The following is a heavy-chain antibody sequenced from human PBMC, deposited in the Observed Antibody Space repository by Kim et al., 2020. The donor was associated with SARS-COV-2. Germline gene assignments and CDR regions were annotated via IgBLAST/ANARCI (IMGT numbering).Heavy chain of an antibody. J-gene: IGHJ4*02. D-gene: IGHD3-3*01. Sequence: SETLSLTCTVSGGSISSSSYYWGWIRQPPGKGLEWIGSIYYSGSTYYNPSLKSRVTISVDTSKNQFSLKLSSVTAADTAVYYCARVWRGDFWSGYYMGTSRSHSIDYWGQATLVTVSS. CDR3: ARVWRGDFWSGYYMGTSRSHSIDY. CDR2: IYYSGST. V-gene: IGHV4-39*07. CDR1: GGSISSSSYY.